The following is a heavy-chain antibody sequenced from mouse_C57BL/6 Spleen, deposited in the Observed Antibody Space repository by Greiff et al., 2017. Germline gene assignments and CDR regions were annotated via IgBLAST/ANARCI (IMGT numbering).Heavy chain of an antibody. J-gene: IGHJ4*01. CDR2: IDPSDSYT. V-gene: IGHV1-69*01. D-gene: IGHD2-4*01. CDR1: GYTFTSYW. CDR3: ARGGLRRGDYYAMDY. Sequence: LPPSGAGRGGPVGSGKRACRVSGYTFTSYWLHCVKQRPGQGLEWIGEIDPSDSYTNYNQKFKGKSTLTVDKSSSTAYMQLSSLTSEASAVYYCARGGLRRGDYYAMDYWGQGTSVTVSS.